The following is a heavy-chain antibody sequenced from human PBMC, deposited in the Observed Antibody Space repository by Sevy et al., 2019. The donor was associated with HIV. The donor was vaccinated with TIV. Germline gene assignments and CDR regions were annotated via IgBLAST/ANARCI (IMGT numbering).Heavy chain of an antibody. J-gene: IGHJ3*02. CDR3: ARGGGESGSTSEAADAFDI. CDR1: GFTFSSYS. D-gene: IGHD1-26*01. V-gene: IGHV3-21*01. CDR2: ISSSSSYI. Sequence: GGSLRLSCAASGFTFSSYSMNWVRQAPGKGLEWVSSISSSSSYIYYADSVKGRFTITRDNAKNSLYLQMNSLRAEDTAVYYCARGGGESGSTSEAADAFDIWGQGTMVTVSS.